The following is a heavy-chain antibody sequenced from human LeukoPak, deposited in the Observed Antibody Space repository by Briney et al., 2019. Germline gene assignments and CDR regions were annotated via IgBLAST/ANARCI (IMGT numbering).Heavy chain of an antibody. D-gene: IGHD3-10*01. V-gene: IGHV1-2*02. CDR2: VNPRNGGT. J-gene: IGHJ6*03. CDR1: GYPFTGYY. Sequence: ASVKFSCKASGYPFTGYYIHWVRQAPGHGLEWMGWVNPRNGGTHSAQKFQGRVSMTGDTSITTAYMELSSLTSDDTAVYYCATGAQYGLRGVAYFYYMHVWGTGTTVTVSS. CDR3: ATGAQYGLRGVAYFYYMHV.